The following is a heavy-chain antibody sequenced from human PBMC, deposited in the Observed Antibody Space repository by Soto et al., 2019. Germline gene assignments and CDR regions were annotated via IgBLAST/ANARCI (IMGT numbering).Heavy chain of an antibody. CDR1: GGSFSGYY. Sequence: SETLSLTCAVYGGSFSGYYWSWIRQPPGKGLEWIGEIYYSGSTNYNPSLKSRLTISVDTSKNQFSLNLSSVTAADTAVYYCARLGSFYYGSGPDYWGQGTLVTVSS. CDR3: ARLGSFYYGSGPDY. V-gene: IGHV4-34*01. J-gene: IGHJ4*02. D-gene: IGHD3-10*01. CDR2: IYYSGST.